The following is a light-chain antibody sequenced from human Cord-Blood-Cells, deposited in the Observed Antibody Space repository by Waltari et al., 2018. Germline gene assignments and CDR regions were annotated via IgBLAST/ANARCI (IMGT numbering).Light chain of an antibody. Sequence: DIVMTQSPDSLAVSLGERATIHCKSSQSVLYSSNNKNYLAWYQQKPGQPPKLLIYWASTRESGVPDRFSGSGSGTDFTRTISSLQAEDVAVYYCQQYYSTITFGQGTRLEIK. J-gene: IGKJ5*01. CDR1: QSVLYSSNNKNY. V-gene: IGKV4-1*01. CDR3: QQYYSTIT. CDR2: WAS.